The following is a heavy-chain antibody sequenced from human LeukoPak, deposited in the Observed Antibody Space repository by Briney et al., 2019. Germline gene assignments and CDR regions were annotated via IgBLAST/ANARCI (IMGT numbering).Heavy chain of an antibody. CDR3: ARATSEYYYDSSGYYHYWYFDL. J-gene: IGHJ2*01. CDR2: IYYSGST. Sequence: SETLSLTCTVSGGSISSYYWSWIRQPPGKGLEWIGYIYYSGSTNYNPSLKSRVTISVDTSKNQFSLKLSSVTAADTAVYHCARATSEYYYDSSGYYHYWYFDLWGRGTLVTVSS. CDR1: GGSISSYY. V-gene: IGHV4-59*01. D-gene: IGHD3-22*01.